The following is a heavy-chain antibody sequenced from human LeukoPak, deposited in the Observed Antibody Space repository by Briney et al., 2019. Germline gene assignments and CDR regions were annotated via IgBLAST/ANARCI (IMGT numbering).Heavy chain of an antibody. Sequence: PSETLSLTCTVSGGSISSSNYYWGWIRQPPGKGLEWIGSIYYSGSTYYNPSLKSRVTISVDTSKNQFSLKLSSVTAADTAVYYCARERLVVVPAASFDYWGQGTLVTVSS. CDR2: IYYSGST. J-gene: IGHJ4*02. D-gene: IGHD2-2*01. CDR1: GGSISSSNYY. CDR3: ARERLVVVPAASFDY. V-gene: IGHV4-39*07.